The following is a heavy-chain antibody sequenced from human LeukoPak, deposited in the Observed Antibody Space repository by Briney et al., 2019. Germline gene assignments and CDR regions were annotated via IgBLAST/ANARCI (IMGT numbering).Heavy chain of an antibody. CDR1: GYTFTNYW. CDR2: IYPGDSDT. CDR3: ASSTVTSGMAYYFDY. J-gene: IGHJ4*02. D-gene: IGHD2-15*01. Sequence: LGESLQISCQGSGYTFTNYWIAWVRQMPGKGLEWMGIIYPGDSDTRYSPSFQGQVTISADTSMSTAYLQWSSLRASDTAMYYCASSTVTSGMAYYFDYWGQGTLVTVSS. V-gene: IGHV5-51*01.